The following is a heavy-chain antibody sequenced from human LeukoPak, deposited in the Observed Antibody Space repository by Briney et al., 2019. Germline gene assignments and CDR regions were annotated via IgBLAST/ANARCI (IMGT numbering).Heavy chain of an antibody. Sequence: GGSLRLSCAASGFSFSSYAMSWVRQAPGKGLEWVSGISYSGGSTYSADSVKGRFTISRDNAKNSLYLQMNSLRAEDTAVYYCARGVSSGWYSGYMDVWGKGTTVTVSS. V-gene: IGHV3-23*01. J-gene: IGHJ6*03. CDR1: GFSFSSYA. D-gene: IGHD6-19*01. CDR3: ARGVSSGWYSGYMDV. CDR2: ISYSGGST.